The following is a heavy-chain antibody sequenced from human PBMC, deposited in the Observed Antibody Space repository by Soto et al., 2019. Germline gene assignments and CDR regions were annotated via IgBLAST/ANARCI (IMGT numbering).Heavy chain of an antibody. V-gene: IGHV1-69*08. CDR3: AGDSSSWSKTYYFDY. CDR2: IIPILGIA. J-gene: IGHJ4*02. D-gene: IGHD6-13*01. Sequence: QVQLVQSGAEVKKPGSSVKVSCKASEGTFSSYTISWVRQAPGQGLEWMGRIIPILGIANYAQKFQGRVTITADKSTSTAYMELSSLRSEDTAVYYCAGDSSSWSKTYYFDYWGQGTLVTVSS. CDR1: EGTFSSYT.